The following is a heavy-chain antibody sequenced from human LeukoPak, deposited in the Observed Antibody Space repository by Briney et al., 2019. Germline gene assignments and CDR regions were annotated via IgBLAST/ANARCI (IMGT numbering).Heavy chain of an antibody. CDR2: IYPGDSDT. Sequence: GESLKISCKGSGYSFTSYWIGWVRQMPGKGLEWMGIIYPGDSDTRYSPSFQGQVTISADKSISTAYLQWSSLKASDTAMYYCARHYAEPGYYDSSGYFDYWGQGTLVTVSS. V-gene: IGHV5-51*01. CDR1: GYSFTSYW. D-gene: IGHD3-22*01. CDR3: ARHYAEPGYYDSSGYFDY. J-gene: IGHJ4*02.